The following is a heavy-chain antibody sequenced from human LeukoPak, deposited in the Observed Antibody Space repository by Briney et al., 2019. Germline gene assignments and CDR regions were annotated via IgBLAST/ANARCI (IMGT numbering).Heavy chain of an antibody. CDR1: GFTVSSNY. Sequence: GGSLRLSCAASGFTVSSNYMSWVRQAPGKGLEWVSVIYSGGSTYYADSVKGRFTISRDNSKNTLYLQMNSLRAEDTAVYYCARDKYYYATGGAFDIWGQGTMVTV. CDR2: IYSGGST. V-gene: IGHV3-53*01. D-gene: IGHD3-10*01. CDR3: ARDKYYYATGGAFDI. J-gene: IGHJ3*02.